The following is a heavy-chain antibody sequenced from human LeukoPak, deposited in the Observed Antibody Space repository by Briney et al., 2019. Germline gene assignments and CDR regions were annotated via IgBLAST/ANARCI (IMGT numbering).Heavy chain of an antibody. Sequence: ASVKVSCKASGGTFSSYAISWVRQAPGQGLEWMGGIIPIFGTANYAQKFQGRVTITADESTSTAYMELSSLRSEDAAVYYCASRASGSYYSGYFQHWGQGTLVTVSS. CDR1: GGTFSSYA. V-gene: IGHV1-69*13. D-gene: IGHD1-26*01. CDR2: IIPIFGTA. CDR3: ASRASGSYYSGYFQH. J-gene: IGHJ1*01.